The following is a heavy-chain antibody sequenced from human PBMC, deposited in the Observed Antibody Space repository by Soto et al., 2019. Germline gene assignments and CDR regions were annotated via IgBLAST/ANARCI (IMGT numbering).Heavy chain of an antibody. D-gene: IGHD2-2*01. CDR1: GGSFSGYY. CDR3: ARAGGDIVVVPAANLDY. V-gene: IGHV4-34*01. Sequence: SETLSLTCTVSGGSFSGYYWSWIRQPPGKGLEWIGEINHSGSTNYNPSLKSRVTISVDTSKNQFSLKLSSVTAADTAVYYCARAGGDIVVVPAANLDYWGQGTLVTVSS. CDR2: INHSGST. J-gene: IGHJ4*02.